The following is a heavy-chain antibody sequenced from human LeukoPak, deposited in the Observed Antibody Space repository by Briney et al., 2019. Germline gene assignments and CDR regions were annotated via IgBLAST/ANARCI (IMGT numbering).Heavy chain of an antibody. CDR3: AKQRSEVVVAATNY. Sequence: GGSLRLSCAASGFTFSSYAMTWVRQAPGKGLXXXXXXTGGGDTTYYADSVRGRFTISRDNSKNTLSVQMNSLRAEDTAVYYCAKQRSEVVVAATNYWGQGTLVTVSS. D-gene: IGHD2-15*01. CDR2: XTGGGDTT. V-gene: IGHV3-23*01. CDR1: GFTFSSYA. J-gene: IGHJ4*02.